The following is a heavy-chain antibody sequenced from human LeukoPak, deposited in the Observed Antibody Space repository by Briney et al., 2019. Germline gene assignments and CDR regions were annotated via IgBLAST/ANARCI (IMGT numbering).Heavy chain of an antibody. J-gene: IGHJ4*02. CDR1: GFPFSSYG. D-gene: IGHD3-22*01. V-gene: IGHV3-30*18. CDR2: ISHDGSNK. Sequence: GGSLRLSCAAAGFPFSSYGMHWVRQAPGKGLEWVALISHDGSNKYYADSVKGRFTISRDNSKNTLHLQMNSLRAEDTAVYHCAKGPQSSLYYYESSGYYPHFDYWGQGTLVTVSS. CDR3: AKGPQSSLYYYESSGYYPHFDY.